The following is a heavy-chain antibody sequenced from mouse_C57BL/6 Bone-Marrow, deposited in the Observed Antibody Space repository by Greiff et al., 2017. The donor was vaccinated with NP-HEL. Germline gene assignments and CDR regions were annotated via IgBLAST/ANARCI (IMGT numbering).Heavy chain of an antibody. CDR2: IDPANGNT. CDR1: GFNIKNTY. J-gene: IGHJ2*01. V-gene: IGHV14-3*01. CDR3: ARLYYYGSSYDPLFDD. Sequence: VHVKQSVAELVRPGASVKLSCTASGFNIKNTYMHWVKQRPEQGLEWIGRIDPANGNTKYAPKFQGKATITADTSSNTAYLQLSSLTSEDTAIYYCARLYYYGSSYDPLFDDWGQGTTLTVSS. D-gene: IGHD1-1*01.